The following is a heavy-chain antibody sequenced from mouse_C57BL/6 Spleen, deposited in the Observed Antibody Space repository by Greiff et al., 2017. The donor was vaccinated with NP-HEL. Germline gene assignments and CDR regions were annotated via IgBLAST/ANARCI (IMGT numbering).Heavy chain of an antibody. Sequence: QVQLQQSGAELARPGASVKLSCKASGYTFTSYGISWVKQRTGQGLEWIGEIYPRSGNTYYNEKFKGKATLTADKSSSTAYMELRSLTSEDSAVYFCVSGDGNYDYAMDYWGQGTSVTVSS. CDR3: VSGDGNYDYAMDY. V-gene: IGHV1-81*01. J-gene: IGHJ4*01. CDR1: GYTFTSYG. D-gene: IGHD2-1*01. CDR2: IYPRSGNT.